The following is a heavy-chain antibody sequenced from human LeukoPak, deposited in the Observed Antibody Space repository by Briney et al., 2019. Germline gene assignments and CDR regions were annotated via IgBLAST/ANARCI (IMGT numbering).Heavy chain of an antibody. CDR2: IKQAGSEK. Sequence: GGSLRLSCAASGFTFSSYWMSWVRQAPGNGLEWVANIKQAGSEKYYVDSVKGRFTISRDNAENSLYLQMNSLRAEDTAVYYCARARGFFDYWGQGTLVTVTS. D-gene: IGHD3-10*01. V-gene: IGHV3-7*01. CDR1: GFTFSSYW. J-gene: IGHJ4*02. CDR3: ARARGFFDY.